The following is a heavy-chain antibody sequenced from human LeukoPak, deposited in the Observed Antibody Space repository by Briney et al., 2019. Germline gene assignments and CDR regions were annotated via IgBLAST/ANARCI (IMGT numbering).Heavy chain of an antibody. J-gene: IGHJ4*02. Sequence: PSETQSLTCAVYGGSFSGYYWSWIRQPPGKGLEWIGEINHSGSTNYNPSLKSRVTISVDTSKNQFSLKLSSVTAADTAVYYCASGLMTTLDYWGQGTLVTVSS. D-gene: IGHD4-17*01. V-gene: IGHV4-34*01. CDR2: INHSGST. CDR3: ASGLMTTLDY. CDR1: GGSFSGYY.